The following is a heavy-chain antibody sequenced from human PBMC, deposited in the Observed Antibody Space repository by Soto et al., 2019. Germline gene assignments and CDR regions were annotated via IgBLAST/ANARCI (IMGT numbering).Heavy chain of an antibody. V-gene: IGHV3-23*01. Sequence: GGSLRLSCAASGFTFSDYAMSWVRQAPGKGLEWVSTISVSGDKTYYADSVKGRFTISRDNSKNTLFVQMNSLRAEDTATYYCAKDAPPVVAVIYYYYAMDVWGHGTTVTVSS. CDR2: ISVSGDKT. D-gene: IGHD2-2*01. CDR1: GFTFSDYA. CDR3: AKDAPPVVAVIYYYYAMDV. J-gene: IGHJ6*02.